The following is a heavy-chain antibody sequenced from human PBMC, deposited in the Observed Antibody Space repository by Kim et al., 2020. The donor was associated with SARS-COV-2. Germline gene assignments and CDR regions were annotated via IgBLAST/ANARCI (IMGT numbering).Heavy chain of an antibody. CDR1: GGSISSSSHY. Sequence: SETLSLTCSVSGGSISSSSHYWGWIRQSPGKGLEWIGSIYASGSTYYNPSLESRVVVSVDKTKNQLSLNLRSVTASDRGVYFCARQYRSGWYGLPYFYY. J-gene: IGHJ6*01. CDR2: IYASGST. D-gene: IGHD6-19*01. V-gene: IGHV4-39*01. CDR3: ARQYRSGWYGLPYFYY.